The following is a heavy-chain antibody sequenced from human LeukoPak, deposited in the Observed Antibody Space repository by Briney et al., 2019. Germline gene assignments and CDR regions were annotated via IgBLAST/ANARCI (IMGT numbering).Heavy chain of an antibody. Sequence: PGGSLRLSCAASGFTFSSYSMNWVRQAPGKGLEWVSSISSSSSYIYYADSVKGRFTISRDNSKNTLYLQMNSLRAEDTAVYYCAKVVASDYYDSSGYSRYYYYYYMDVWGKGTTVTISS. CDR1: GFTFSSYS. CDR3: AKVVASDYYDSSGYSRYYYYYYMDV. CDR2: ISSSSSYI. V-gene: IGHV3-21*01. J-gene: IGHJ6*03. D-gene: IGHD3-22*01.